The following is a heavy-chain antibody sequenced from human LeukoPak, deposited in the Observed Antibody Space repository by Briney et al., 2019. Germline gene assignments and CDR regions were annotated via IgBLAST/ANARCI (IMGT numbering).Heavy chain of an antibody. CDR2: IYYSGST. J-gene: IGHJ4*02. D-gene: IGHD3-10*01. Sequence: SETLSLTCTVSGGSLSSYYWSWIRQPPGKGLEWIGYIYYSGSTNYNPSLKSRVTISVDTSKNQFSLKLSSVTAADTAVYYCARQGNGSGSETFDYWGQGTLVTVSS. V-gene: IGHV4-59*01. CDR3: ARQGNGSGSETFDY. CDR1: GGSLSSYY.